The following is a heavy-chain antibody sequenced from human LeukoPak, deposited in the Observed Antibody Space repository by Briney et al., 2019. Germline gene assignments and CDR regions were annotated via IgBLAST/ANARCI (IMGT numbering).Heavy chain of an antibody. D-gene: IGHD3-16*01. V-gene: IGHV3-23*01. Sequence: GGSLRLSCAASGFTFSRYAMAWVRQAPARGLEWVATISDSGVNTHYADSVKGRFTISRDNSRNTVRLEMSSLRAEDTAVYYCAKDVGGEMFGCWGQGTLVTVSS. J-gene: IGHJ4*02. CDR1: GFTFSRYA. CDR3: AKDVGGEMFGC. CDR2: ISDSGVNT.